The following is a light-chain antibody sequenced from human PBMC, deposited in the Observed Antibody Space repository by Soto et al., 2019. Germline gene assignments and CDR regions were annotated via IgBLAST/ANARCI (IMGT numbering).Light chain of an antibody. CDR1: SSNIGAGYD. V-gene: IGLV1-40*01. Sequence: QSVLTQPPSVSGDPGQRVTISCTGSSSNIGAGYDVHWYHHLPGTAPKLLIYGNTNRPSGISDRFSASKSGSSASLAITGLQAEDEADYYCQSYDSSLRAWVFGGGTKLTVL. CDR3: QSYDSSLRAWV. J-gene: IGLJ3*02. CDR2: GNT.